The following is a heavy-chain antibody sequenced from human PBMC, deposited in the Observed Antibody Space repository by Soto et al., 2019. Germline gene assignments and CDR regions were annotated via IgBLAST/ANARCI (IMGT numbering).Heavy chain of an antibody. J-gene: IGHJ6*02. Sequence: DVHLVESGGTLVQPGGSLRLSCAASGFTFDNYWMTWVRQAPGKGLEWVANIKGDGSETYYVDSMKGRFTISRDNAKESLYLQMTSLRAEDTAVYYCARDRGSGSPGQDYWGFDVWGPGTTVLVSS. CDR3: ARDRGSGSPGQDYWGFDV. V-gene: IGHV3-7*05. D-gene: IGHD6-19*01. CDR1: GFTFDNYW. CDR2: IKGDGSET.